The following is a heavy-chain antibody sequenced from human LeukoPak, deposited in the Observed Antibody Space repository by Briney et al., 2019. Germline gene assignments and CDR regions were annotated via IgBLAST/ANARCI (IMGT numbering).Heavy chain of an antibody. V-gene: IGHV3-66*01. Sequence: GGSLRLSCAASGFTVGSNYMSWVRQAPGKGLEWVSVIYSGGSTYYADSVKGRFTISRDNSKNTLYLQMNSLRAEDTAVYYCARDLGYGDSFDYWGQGTLVTVSS. CDR3: ARDLGYGDSFDY. J-gene: IGHJ4*02. D-gene: IGHD4-17*01. CDR2: IYSGGST. CDR1: GFTVGSNY.